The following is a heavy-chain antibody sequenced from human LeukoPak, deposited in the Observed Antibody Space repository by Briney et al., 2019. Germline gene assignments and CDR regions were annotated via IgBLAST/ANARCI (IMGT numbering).Heavy chain of an antibody. Sequence: GGSLRLSCAASGFTFSNYWMHWVRQAPGKGLVWVSRINSDGSSTNYADSVKGRFTISRDNAKNTLSLQMNSPRAEDTAVYYCAREGLVCIRTSCYLAAFDLWGQGTVVTVSS. CDR1: GFTFSNYW. D-gene: IGHD2-2*01. J-gene: IGHJ3*01. CDR2: INSDGSST. V-gene: IGHV3-74*01. CDR3: AREGLVCIRTSCYLAAFDL.